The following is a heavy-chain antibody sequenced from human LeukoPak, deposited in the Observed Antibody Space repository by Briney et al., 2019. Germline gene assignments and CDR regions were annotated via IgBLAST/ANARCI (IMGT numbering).Heavy chain of an antibody. D-gene: IGHD6-19*01. CDR1: GFSLSTSGVG. V-gene: IGHV2-5*02. J-gene: IGHJ4*02. CDR3: AHRLPGSSGWYFDC. Sequence: ESGPTLVKPTQPLTLTCTFSGFSLSTSGVGVGWIRQPPGKALEWLALIYWDDDKRYSPSLKSRLTITKDTSKNQVVLTMTNMDPVGTATYYCAHRLPGSSGWYFDCWGQGTLATVSS. CDR2: IYWDDDK.